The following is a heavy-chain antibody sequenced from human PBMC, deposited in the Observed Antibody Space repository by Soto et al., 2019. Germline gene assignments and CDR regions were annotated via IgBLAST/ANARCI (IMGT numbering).Heavy chain of an antibody. CDR3: AKGMLQWLSYGMDV. CDR1: GFTFSSYG. D-gene: IGHD6-19*01. CDR2: ISYDGSNK. V-gene: IGHV3-30*18. J-gene: IGHJ6*02. Sequence: GRSLRLSCAASGFTFSSYGMHWVRQAPGKKLDWVAVISYDGSNKYYADSVKGRFTIYRDNSKNTLYLQMNSLRAEDTAVYYCAKGMLQWLSYGMDVWGQGTTVTVSS.